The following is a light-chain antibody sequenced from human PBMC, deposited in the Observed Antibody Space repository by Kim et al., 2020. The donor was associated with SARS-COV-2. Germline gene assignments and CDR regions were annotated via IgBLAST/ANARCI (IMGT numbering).Light chain of an antibody. CDR3: SAWDSSLRVWV. Sequence: QAGLNQPPSESKDLRQTATLTCTGNSNNIGDRGAAWLQQHQGHPPKLLSYRNNNRPSGISERFSASRSGNTASLTITGLQPEDEADYYCSAWDSSLRVWVFGVGTKLTVL. J-gene: IGLJ3*02. CDR2: RNN. CDR1: SNNIGDRG. V-gene: IGLV10-54*04.